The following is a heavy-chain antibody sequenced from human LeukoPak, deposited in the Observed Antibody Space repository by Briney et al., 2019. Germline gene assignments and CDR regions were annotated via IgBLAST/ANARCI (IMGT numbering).Heavy chain of an antibody. Sequence: ASVKVSCKASGYTFTSYYMHWVRQAPRQGLEWMGIINPSGGSTSYAQKFQGRVTMTRDTSTSTVYMELSSLRSEDTAVYYCARDKGTAAGRPYYYYYYMDVWGKGTTVTVSS. CDR2: INPSGGST. CDR1: GYTFTSYY. V-gene: IGHV1-46*01. J-gene: IGHJ6*03. D-gene: IGHD6-13*01. CDR3: ARDKGTAAGRPYYYYYYMDV.